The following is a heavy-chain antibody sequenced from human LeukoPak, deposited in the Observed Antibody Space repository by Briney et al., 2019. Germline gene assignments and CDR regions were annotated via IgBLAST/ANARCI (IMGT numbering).Heavy chain of an antibody. CDR3: ARSTGSRCSGGSCYPFIYYYYYYMDV. Sequence: SETLSLTCTVSGGSISSSSYYWGWIRQPPGKGLEWIGSIYYSGSTYYNPSLKSRVTISVDTSKNQFSLKLSSVTAADTAVYYCARSTGSRCSGGSCYPFIYYYYYYMDVWGKGTTVTISS. V-gene: IGHV4-39*07. CDR1: GGSISSSSYY. J-gene: IGHJ6*03. CDR2: IYYSGST. D-gene: IGHD2-15*01.